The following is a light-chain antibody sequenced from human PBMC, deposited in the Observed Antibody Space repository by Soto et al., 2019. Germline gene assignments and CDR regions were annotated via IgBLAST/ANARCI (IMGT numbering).Light chain of an antibody. CDR1: SSNIGINS. Sequence: QSVLTQPPSVSAAPGQKVTISRAGGSSNIGINSVSWYQHLPGTAPKYVIYDSNKRPSGIPDRFSAAKSGTSATLGITGLQTGDEADYYCATWDNRLSAWLFGGGTKLTVL. CDR3: ATWDNRLSAWL. CDR2: DSN. J-gene: IGLJ3*02. V-gene: IGLV1-51*01.